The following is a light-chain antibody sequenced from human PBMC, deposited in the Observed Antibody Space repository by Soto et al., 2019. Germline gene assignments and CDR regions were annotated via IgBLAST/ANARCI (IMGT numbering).Light chain of an antibody. CDR3: QQYGSSPRT. Sequence: EIVMTQSPAGLSASPGERATLSCRASQSISRNLAWYQQKPGQAPRLLIYGASSRATGIPDRFSGSGSGTDFTLTISRLEPEDFAVYYCQQYGSSPRTFGQGTKVDIK. CDR1: QSISRN. CDR2: GAS. V-gene: IGKV3-20*01. J-gene: IGKJ1*01.